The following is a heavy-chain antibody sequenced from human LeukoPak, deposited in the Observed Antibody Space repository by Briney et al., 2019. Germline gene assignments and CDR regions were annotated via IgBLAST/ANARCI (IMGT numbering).Heavy chain of an antibody. J-gene: IGHJ3*01. CDR2: ISGSGGNT. V-gene: IGHV3-23*01. Sequence: PGGSLRLSCAGSGFIFNNYAMHWVRQPPGKGLEWVSGISGSGGNTYYADSVKGRFTISRDNSMNTLYLQMNSLRAEDTAVYYCAKVDITFGWGQGTMVTVSS. D-gene: IGHD3-16*01. CDR3: AKVDITFG. CDR1: GFIFNNYA.